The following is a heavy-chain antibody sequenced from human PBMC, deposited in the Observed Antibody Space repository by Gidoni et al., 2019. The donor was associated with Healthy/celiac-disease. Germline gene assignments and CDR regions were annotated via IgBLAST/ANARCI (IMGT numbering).Heavy chain of an antibody. Sequence: QVQLVQSGAEVKKPGSSVKVSCKASGGTFSSYAISWVRQAPGQGLEWMGGIIPIFGTANYEQKFQGRVTITADESTSTAYMELSSLRSEDTAVYYCARDSDSYYYDSRAFDIWGQGTMVTVSS. D-gene: IGHD3-22*01. CDR3: ARDSDSYYYDSRAFDI. V-gene: IGHV1-69*01. CDR2: IIPIFGTA. J-gene: IGHJ3*02. CDR1: GGTFSSYA.